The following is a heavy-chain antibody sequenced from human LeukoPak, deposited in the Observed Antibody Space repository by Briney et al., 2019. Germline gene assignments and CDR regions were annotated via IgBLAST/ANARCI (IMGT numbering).Heavy chain of an antibody. CDR1: GYTFTCYY. V-gene: IGHV1-2*06. D-gene: IGHD2-2*01. Sequence: ASVKVSCKASGYTFTCYYMHWVRQAPGQGLEWMGRINPNSGGTNYAQKFQGRVTMTRDTSISTAYMELSRLRSDDTAVYYCLRLVVPAARGFYYGMDVWGQGTTVTVSS. J-gene: IGHJ6*02. CDR2: INPNSGGT. CDR3: LRLVVPAARGFYYGMDV.